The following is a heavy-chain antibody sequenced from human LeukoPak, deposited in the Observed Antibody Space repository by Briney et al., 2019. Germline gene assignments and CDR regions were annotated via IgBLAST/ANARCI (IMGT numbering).Heavy chain of an antibody. CDR3: ARQRGGQYEDGFDI. CDR1: GYTFTSYD. CDR2: MNPNSGNT. V-gene: IGHV1-8*01. Sequence: GASVKVSCKASGYTFTSYDINWVRQATGQGLEWMGWMNPNSGNTGYAQKFQGRVTMTRDTSTSTVYMELSSLRYEDTAVYYCARQRGGQYEDGFDIWGQRTMVTVSS. J-gene: IGHJ3*02. D-gene: IGHD2-8*01.